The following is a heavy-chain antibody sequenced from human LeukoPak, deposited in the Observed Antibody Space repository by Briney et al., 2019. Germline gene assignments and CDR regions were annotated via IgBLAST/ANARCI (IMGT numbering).Heavy chain of an antibody. V-gene: IGHV3-33*01. CDR2: IWYDGSNK. CDR1: GFTFSSYG. J-gene: IGHJ6*02. CDR3: ARDCPSSNWYTPTYGMDV. D-gene: IGHD6-13*01. Sequence: GRSLRLSCAASGFTFSSYGMHWVRQAPGKGLEWVAVIWYDGSNKYYADSVKGRFTISRDNSKNTLYLQMNSLRAEDTAVYYCARDCPSSNWYTPTYGMDVWGQGTTVTVSS.